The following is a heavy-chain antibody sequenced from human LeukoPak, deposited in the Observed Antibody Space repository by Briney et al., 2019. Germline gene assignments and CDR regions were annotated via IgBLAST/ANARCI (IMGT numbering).Heavy chain of an antibody. Sequence: ASVKVSCTASGYTFTSYAMHWVRQAPGQRLEWMGWINAGNGNTKYSQKFQGRVTITRDTSASTAYMELSSLRSEDTAVYYCAGGMQWLVEVDAFDIWGQGTMVTVSS. CDR3: AGGMQWLVEVDAFDI. V-gene: IGHV1-3*01. D-gene: IGHD6-19*01. CDR2: INAGNGNT. J-gene: IGHJ3*02. CDR1: GYTFTSYA.